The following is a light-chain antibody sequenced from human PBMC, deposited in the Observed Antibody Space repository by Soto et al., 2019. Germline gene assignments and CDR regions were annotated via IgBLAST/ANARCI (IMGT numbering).Light chain of an antibody. CDR2: WAS. Sequence: DIVLTQSPDSLAVSLGERATINCKSSQSVLYSSNNKNYLAWYQQKPGQPPKLLISWASTRESGVPDRFSGSGSGTEFTLTVSSLQAEDMAVYYCQQYYSAPFTFGGGTKVEIK. V-gene: IGKV4-1*01. J-gene: IGKJ4*01. CDR1: QSVLYSSNNKNY. CDR3: QQYYSAPFT.